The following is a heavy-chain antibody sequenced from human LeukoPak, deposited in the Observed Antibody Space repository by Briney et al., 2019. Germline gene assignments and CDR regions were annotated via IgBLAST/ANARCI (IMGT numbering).Heavy chain of an antibody. CDR3: AKERATMVD. J-gene: IGHJ4*02. Sequence: SGGSLRLSCAASGFTFSNYEMNWVRQAPGKGLEWVAFIRYDGSDKYYADSVKGRFTISRDTSKNTLYLQMNSLRPDDTAVYYCAKERATMVDWGQGTLVTVSS. CDR2: IRYDGSDK. D-gene: IGHD3-10*01. V-gene: IGHV3-30*02. CDR1: GFTFSNYE.